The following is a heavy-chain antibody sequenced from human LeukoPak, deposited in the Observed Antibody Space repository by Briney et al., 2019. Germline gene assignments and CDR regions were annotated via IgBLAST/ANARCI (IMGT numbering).Heavy chain of an antibody. Sequence: GGSLRLSCAASGFTFSSYWMSWVRQAPGKGLEWVSSITTGASYIYYADSVKGRFTISRDNAKNSLYLQMNSLRAEDTAVYYCARDWSSSYYFDYWGQGTLVTVSS. V-gene: IGHV3-21*01. CDR3: ARDWSSSYYFDY. CDR2: ITTGASYI. D-gene: IGHD6-6*01. CDR1: GFTFSSYW. J-gene: IGHJ4*02.